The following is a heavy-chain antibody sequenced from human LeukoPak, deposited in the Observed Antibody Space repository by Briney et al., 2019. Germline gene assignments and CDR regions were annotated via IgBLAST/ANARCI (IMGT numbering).Heavy chain of an antibody. CDR2: IYTSGST. J-gene: IGHJ3*02. CDR1: GGSISSYF. D-gene: IGHD4-23*01. CDR3: ARDEDYGGSDAFDI. V-gene: IGHV4-4*07. Sequence: PSETLSLTCTVSGGSISSYFWSWIRQPAGKGLEWIGRIYTSGSTNYNPSLKSRVTMSVDTSKNQFSLKLSSVTAADTAVYYCARDEDYGGSDAFDIWGQGTMVTVSS.